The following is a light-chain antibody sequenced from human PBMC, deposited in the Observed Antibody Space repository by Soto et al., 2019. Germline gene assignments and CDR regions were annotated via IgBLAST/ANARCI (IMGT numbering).Light chain of an antibody. V-gene: IGLV2-14*01. J-gene: IGLJ2*01. CDR1: SSDVGAYNY. Sequence: QSALTQPASVSGSPGQSITISCTGTSSDVGAYNYVSWYQQHPGKAPKLMIYDVSNRPLGVSNRFSGSKSGNTASLTISGLQAEDEADYYCSSYTSSRTLVFGGGTKVTVL. CDR3: SSYTSSRTLV. CDR2: DVS.